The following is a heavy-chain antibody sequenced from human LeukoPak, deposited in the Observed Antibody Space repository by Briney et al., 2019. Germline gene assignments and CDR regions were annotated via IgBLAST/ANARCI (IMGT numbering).Heavy chain of an antibody. CDR2: INPNSGGT. J-gene: IGHJ5*02. Sequence: GASVKVSCKASGYTFTGYYMHWVRQAPGQGLEWMGWINPNSGGTNYAQKFQGRVTMTRDTSISTAYMELSRLRSDDTAVYYCARALVGSSWYWFDPWGQGTLVTVSS. CDR1: GYTFTGYY. D-gene: IGHD6-13*01. V-gene: IGHV1-2*02. CDR3: ARALVGSSWYWFDP.